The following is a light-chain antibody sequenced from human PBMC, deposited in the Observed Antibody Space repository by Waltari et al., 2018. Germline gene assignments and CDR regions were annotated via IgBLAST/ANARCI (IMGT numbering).Light chain of an antibody. CDR1: QSLLHSNGYAD. J-gene: IGKJ5*01. CDR2: FGS. V-gene: IGKV2-28*01. CDR3: MQALQTSIT. Sequence: EIVLTESPPSLPVTLGGPDSISCTSSQSLLHSNGYADLDWYVQRPGLPPRLLIYFGSYRASGVPDMFIGSRSVTAFTLKISKMEPEDVGVYYSMQALQTSITFGQETQLEIK.